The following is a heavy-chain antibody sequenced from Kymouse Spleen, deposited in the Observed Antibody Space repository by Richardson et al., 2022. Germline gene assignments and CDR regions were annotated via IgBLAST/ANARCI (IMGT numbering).Heavy chain of an antibody. CDR3: AKRITGTHYYYYGMDV. D-gene: IGHD1-20*01,IGHD1-7*01. CDR2: ISGSGGST. V-gene: IGHV3-23*04. J-gene: IGHJ6*02. Sequence: EVQLVESGGGLVQPGGSLRLSCAASGFTFSSYAMSWVRQAPGKGLEWVSAISGSGGSTYYADSVKGRFTISRDNSKNTLYLQMNSLRAEDTAVYYCAKRITGTHYYYYGMDVWGQGTTVTVSS. CDR1: GFTFSSYA.